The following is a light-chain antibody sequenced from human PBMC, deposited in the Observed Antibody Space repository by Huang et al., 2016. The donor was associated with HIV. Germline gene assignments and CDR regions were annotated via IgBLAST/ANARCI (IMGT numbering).Light chain of an antibody. CDR2: LGS. Sequence: DIVMTQSPLSLPVTPGEPASISCRSSQPLLHSNGYNYLDLYLQKPGQSPQLMIYLGSNRASGVPDRFSGSGSVTDFTLKISTVEAEDVGIYYCMQALQTPRTFGQGTRLEIK. V-gene: IGKV2-28*01. J-gene: IGKJ5*01. CDR1: QPLLHSNGYNY. CDR3: MQALQTPRT.